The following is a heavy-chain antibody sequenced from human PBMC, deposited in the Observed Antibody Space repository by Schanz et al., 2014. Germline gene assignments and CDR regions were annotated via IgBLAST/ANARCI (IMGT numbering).Heavy chain of an antibody. D-gene: IGHD3-22*01. Sequence: QVQLVQSGAEVKEPGASVKVSCKASGYTFTSNGITWVRQAPGQGLEWMGWINTYNGDTAYAQNMQGRVSMTTETAASTAYMELRSLRSDDTAVYYCARAGQDYSDSSGYATYYFGNWGQGTLVTVSS. V-gene: IGHV1-18*04. CDR2: INTYNGDT. CDR3: ARAGQDYSDSSGYATYYFGN. CDR1: GYTFTSNG. J-gene: IGHJ4*02.